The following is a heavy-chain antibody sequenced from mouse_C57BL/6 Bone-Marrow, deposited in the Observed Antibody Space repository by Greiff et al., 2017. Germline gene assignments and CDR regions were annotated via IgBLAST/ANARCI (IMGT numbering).Heavy chain of an antibody. CDR3: ARDDYGSSYWYFDV. Sequence: EVKLMESGPVLVKPGASVKMSCKASGYTFTDYYMNWVKQSNGKSLEWIGVINPYNGGTSYNQKFKGKATLTVDKSSSTAYMELNSLTSEDSAVYYCARDDYGSSYWYFDVWGTGTTVTVSS. D-gene: IGHD1-1*01. CDR1: GYTFTDYY. CDR2: INPYNGGT. J-gene: IGHJ1*03. V-gene: IGHV1-19*01.